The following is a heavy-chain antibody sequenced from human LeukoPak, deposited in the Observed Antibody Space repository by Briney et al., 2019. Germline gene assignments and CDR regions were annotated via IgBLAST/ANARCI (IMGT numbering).Heavy chain of an antibody. D-gene: IGHD3-3*01. V-gene: IGHV5-51*01. CDR1: GYSFTTYW. CDR3: ARSRRTMSQYDFWSGYDAFDI. J-gene: IGHJ3*02. CDR2: IYPGDSDT. Sequence: GESLKISCKGSGYSFTTYWIAWMRQMPGKGLEWMGIIYPGDSDTRYSPSFQGQVTISADKSISTAYLQWSSLKASDTAMYYCARSRRTMSQYDFWSGYDAFDIWGQGTMVTVSS.